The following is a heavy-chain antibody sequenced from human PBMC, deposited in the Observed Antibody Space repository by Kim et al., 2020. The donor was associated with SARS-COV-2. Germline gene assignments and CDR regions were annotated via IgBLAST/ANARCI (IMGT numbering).Heavy chain of an antibody. CDR2: IYPGDSDT. Sequence: GESLKISCKGSGYSFTSYWIGWVRQMPGKGLEWMGIIYPGDSDTRYSPSFQGQVTISADKSISTAYLQWSSLKASDTAMYYCARHGRTVTHYYYYYMDVWGKGTTVTVSS. CDR3: ARHGRTVTHYYYYYMDV. D-gene: IGHD4-17*01. J-gene: IGHJ6*03. CDR1: GYSFTSYW. V-gene: IGHV5-51*01.